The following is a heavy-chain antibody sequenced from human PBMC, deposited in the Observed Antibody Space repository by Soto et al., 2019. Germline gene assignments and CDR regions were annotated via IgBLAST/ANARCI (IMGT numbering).Heavy chain of an antibody. J-gene: IGHJ5*02. CDR2: IIPIFGTA. CDR3: ATDFEIGYCSGGSCGGEGSFA. CDR1: GGTFSSYA. Sequence: QVQLVQSGAEVKKPGSSVKVSCKASGGTFSSYAISWVRQAPGQGLEWMGGIIPIFGTANYAQKFQGRVTITADESTSTAYMELSSLRSEYTAVYYCATDFEIGYCSGGSCGGEGSFAWGQGTLVTVSS. D-gene: IGHD2-15*01. V-gene: IGHV1-69*01.